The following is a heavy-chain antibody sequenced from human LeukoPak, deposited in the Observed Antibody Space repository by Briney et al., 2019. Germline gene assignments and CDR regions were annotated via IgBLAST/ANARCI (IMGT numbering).Heavy chain of an antibody. V-gene: IGHV4-30-2*01. Sequence: SETLSLTCAVSGGSISSGGYSWSWIRQPPGKGLEWIGYIYHSGSTYYNPSLKSRVTISVDRSKNQFSLKLSSVTAADTAVYYCARLTNDAFDIWGQGTMVTASS. D-gene: IGHD3-9*01. J-gene: IGHJ3*02. CDR1: GGSISSGGYS. CDR3: ARLTNDAFDI. CDR2: IYHSGST.